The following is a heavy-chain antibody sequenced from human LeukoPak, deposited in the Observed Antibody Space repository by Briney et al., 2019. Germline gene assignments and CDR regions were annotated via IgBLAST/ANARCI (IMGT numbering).Heavy chain of an antibody. CDR3: ARGKRWELLGYYYCYYMDV. CDR1: GYTFTSYD. Sequence: GASVKVSCKASGYTFTSYDINWVRQATGQGLEWMGWMNPNSGNTGYAQKFQGRVTMTRNTSISTAYMELSSLRSEDTAVYYCARGKRWELLGYYYCYYMDVWGKGTTVTVSS. V-gene: IGHV1-8*01. CDR2: MNPNSGNT. J-gene: IGHJ6*03. D-gene: IGHD1-26*01.